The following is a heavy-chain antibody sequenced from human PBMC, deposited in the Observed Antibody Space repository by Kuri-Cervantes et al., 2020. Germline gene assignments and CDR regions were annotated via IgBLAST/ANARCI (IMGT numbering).Heavy chain of an antibody. J-gene: IGHJ6*04. CDR1: GFTFSSYW. D-gene: IGHD3/OR15-3a*01. CDR2: IKQDGSEK. V-gene: IGHV3-7*01. Sequence: GESLKISCAASGFTFSSYWMSWVRQAPGKGLEWVANIKQDGSEKYYVDSVKGRFTISRDNAKNSLYLQMNSLRAEDTAVYYCARDDVTTSGLVYYYGMDVWGQRDHGHRLL. CDR3: ARDDVTTSGLVYYYGMDV.